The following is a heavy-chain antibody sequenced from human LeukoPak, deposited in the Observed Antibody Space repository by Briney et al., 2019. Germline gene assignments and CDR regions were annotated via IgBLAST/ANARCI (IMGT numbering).Heavy chain of an antibody. J-gene: IGHJ3*02. CDR1: GYTFTSYY. Sequence: ASVEVSCKASGYTFTSYYMHWVRQAPGQGLEWMGIINPSGGSTSYAQKFQGRVTMTRDTSTSTVYMELSSLRSEDTAVYYCARSGYSYGSPNAFDIWGQGTMVTVSS. CDR3: ARSGYSYGSPNAFDI. V-gene: IGHV1-46*01. CDR2: INPSGGST. D-gene: IGHD5-18*01.